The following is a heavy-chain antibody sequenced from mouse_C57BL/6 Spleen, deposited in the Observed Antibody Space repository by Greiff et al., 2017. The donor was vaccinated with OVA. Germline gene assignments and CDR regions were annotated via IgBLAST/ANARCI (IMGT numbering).Heavy chain of an antibody. D-gene: IGHD4-1*01. Sequence: QVQLQQSGPELVKPGASVKISCKASGYAFSSSWMNWVKQRPGKGLEWIGRIYPGDGGTNYNGKFKGKATLTADKSSSTAYMQLSSLSSEDSAVYCGAKTNWEDAMDYWGQGTSVTVSS. J-gene: IGHJ4*01. V-gene: IGHV1-82*01. CDR3: AKTNWEDAMDY. CDR1: GYAFSSSW. CDR2: IYPGDGGT.